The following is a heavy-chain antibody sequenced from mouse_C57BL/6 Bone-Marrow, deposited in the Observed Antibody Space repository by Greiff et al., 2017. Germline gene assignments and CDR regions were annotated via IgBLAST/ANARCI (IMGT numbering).Heavy chain of an antibody. Sequence: VQLKESGPGLVKPSQSLSLTCSVTGYSITSGYYWNWIRQFPGNKLEWMGYISYDGSNNYNPSLKNRISITRDTSKNQFFLKLNSVTTEDTATYYCARGDYYGRERFYAMDYWGQGTSVTVSS. J-gene: IGHJ4*01. V-gene: IGHV3-6*01. CDR1: GYSITSGYY. D-gene: IGHD1-1*01. CDR3: ARGDYYGRERFYAMDY. CDR2: ISYDGSN.